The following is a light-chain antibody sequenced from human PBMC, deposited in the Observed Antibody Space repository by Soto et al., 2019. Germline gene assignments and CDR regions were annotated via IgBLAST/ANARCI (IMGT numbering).Light chain of an antibody. Sequence: AIQMTQSPSSLSASVGDRVTITCRSSQDIRNDVVWFQQNPGKAPKLLIYAASTLQNGVPFRFSGSASGRDFNLTISSLKNEDFATYYGLQDYNYTRTFGQGTKVDIK. CDR3: LQDYNYTRT. CDR2: AAS. J-gene: IGKJ1*01. V-gene: IGKV1-6*01. CDR1: QDIRND.